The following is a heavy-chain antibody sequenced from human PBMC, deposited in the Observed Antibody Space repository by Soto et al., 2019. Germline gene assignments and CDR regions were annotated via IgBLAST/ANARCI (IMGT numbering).Heavy chain of an antibody. CDR2: IYHSGST. D-gene: IGHD2-2*01. Sequence: QVQLQESGPGLVKPSGTLSLTCAVSGGSISSSNWWSWVRQPPGKGLEWIGEIYHSGSTNYNPSLKSRVXXSXDXXKNQFSLKLSSVTAADTAVYYCARIRYQAEYYFDYWGQGTLVTVSS. V-gene: IGHV4-4*02. CDR3: ARIRYQAEYYFDY. J-gene: IGHJ4*02. CDR1: GGSISSSNW.